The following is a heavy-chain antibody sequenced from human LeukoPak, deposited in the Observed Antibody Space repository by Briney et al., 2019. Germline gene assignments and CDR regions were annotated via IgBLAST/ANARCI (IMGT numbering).Heavy chain of an antibody. V-gene: IGHV4-59*06. CDR1: GGSISSYY. Sequence: SETLSLTCTVSGGSISSYYWSWIRQAPGKGLEWIGYIYYSGSTYYNPSLKSRVTISVDTSKNQFSLKLSSVTAADTAVYYCAGTAVAGTGGDYWGQGTLVTVSS. D-gene: IGHD6-19*01. J-gene: IGHJ4*02. CDR2: IYYSGST. CDR3: AGTAVAGTGGDY.